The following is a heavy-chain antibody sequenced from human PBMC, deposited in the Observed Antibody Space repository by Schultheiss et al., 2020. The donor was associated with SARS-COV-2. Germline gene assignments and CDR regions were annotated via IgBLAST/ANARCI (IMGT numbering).Heavy chain of an antibody. CDR2: IYYSGRT. Sequence: GSLRLSCTVSGGSVSGGSFYWSWIRQPPGKGLEWIGNIYYSGRTTYNPYLKSRVTLSLDTSQNQFSLRLSSVTAADTAVYYCARVDDWNYRYYFDYWGQGTLVTVSS. V-gene: IGHV4-61*01. CDR3: ARVDDWNYRYYFDY. D-gene: IGHD1-7*01. CDR1: GGSVSGGSFY. J-gene: IGHJ4*02.